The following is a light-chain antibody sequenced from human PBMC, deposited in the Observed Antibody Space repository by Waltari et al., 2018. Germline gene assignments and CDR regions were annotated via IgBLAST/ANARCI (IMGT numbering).Light chain of an antibody. J-gene: IGLJ7*01. CDR1: DIGSKS. V-gene: IGLV3-21*04. CDR3: QVWASSTDHHAV. CDR2: YDS. Sequence: SYVLTQPPSVSVAPGQTARITCGGNDIGSKSVHGYQQKPGQAPVLVIFYDSDRPSGIPERFSGSNSGNTATLSISRVEAGDEAGYYCQVWASSTDHHAVFGGGTQLTVL.